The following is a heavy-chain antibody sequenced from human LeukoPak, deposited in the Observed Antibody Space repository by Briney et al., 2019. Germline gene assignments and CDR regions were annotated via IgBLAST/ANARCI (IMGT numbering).Heavy chain of an antibody. CDR1: GFTFSSYA. CDR3: AKYPSSTSSS. CDR2: ISGSGGST. Sequence: GGSLRLSCAASGFTFSSYAMSWVRQAPGQGLEWVSAISGSGGSTYYADSVKGRFTISRDNSKNTLYLQTNSLRAEDTAVYYCAKYPSSTSSSLGQGTLVTVSS. J-gene: IGHJ5*02. V-gene: IGHV3-23*01. D-gene: IGHD2-2*01.